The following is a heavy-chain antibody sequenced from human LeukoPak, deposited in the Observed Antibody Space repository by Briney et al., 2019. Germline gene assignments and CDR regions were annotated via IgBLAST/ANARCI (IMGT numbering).Heavy chain of an antibody. CDR2: ISSSSSYI. D-gene: IGHD3-10*01. V-gene: IGHV3-21*01. Sequence: GGSLRLSCAASGFPFSSYSMNWLRQAPGKGLEWVSSISSSSSYIYYADSVKGRFTISRDIAKNSLYLQMNSLRAEDTAVYYCARDQGRGIWFGELIDAFDIWGQGTMVTVSS. J-gene: IGHJ3*02. CDR1: GFPFSSYS. CDR3: ARDQGRGIWFGELIDAFDI.